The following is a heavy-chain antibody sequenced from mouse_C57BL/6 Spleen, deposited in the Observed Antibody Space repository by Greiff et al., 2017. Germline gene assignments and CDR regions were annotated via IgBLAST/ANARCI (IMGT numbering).Heavy chain of an antibody. CDR2: IDPSDSYT. J-gene: IGHJ2*01. CDR1: GYTFTSYW. Sequence: QVQLQQPGAELVMPGASVKLSCKASGYTFTSYWMHWVKQRPGQGLEWIGEIDPSDSYTNYNQKFKGKSTLTVDKSSSTAYMQLSSLTSEDSAVYYCARRGWSLFDYWGQGTTLTVSS. D-gene: IGHD1-1*02. CDR3: ARRGWSLFDY. V-gene: IGHV1-69*01.